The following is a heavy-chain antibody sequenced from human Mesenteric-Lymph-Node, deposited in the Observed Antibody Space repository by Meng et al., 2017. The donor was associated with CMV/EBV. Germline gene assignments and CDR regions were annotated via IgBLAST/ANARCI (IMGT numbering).Heavy chain of an antibody. Sequence: SETLSLTCTVSGGSISSSSYYWGWIRQPPGKGLEWIGSIYYSGSTYYNPFLKSRVTISVDTSKNQFSLKLSSVTAADTAVYYCARQDPSNVVAPRDDAFDIWGQGTMVTVSS. J-gene: IGHJ3*02. CDR3: ARQDPSNVVAPRDDAFDI. V-gene: IGHV4-39*01. D-gene: IGHD2-21*01. CDR2: IYYSGST. CDR1: GGSISSSSYY.